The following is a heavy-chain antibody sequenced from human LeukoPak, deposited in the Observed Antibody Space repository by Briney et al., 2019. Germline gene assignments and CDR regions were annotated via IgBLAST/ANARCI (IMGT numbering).Heavy chain of an antibody. CDR3: AREGTTAYMDV. CDR1: GGSIRSYY. D-gene: IGHD1-7*01. V-gene: IGHV4-59*01. Sequence: SETLSLTCTVSGGSIRSYYWSWIRQPPGKGLEWIGYISYSGSTSYNPSLKSRVTISVDTSKSQFSLNLRFVTAADTALYYCAREGTTAYMDVWGKGTTFTVSS. CDR2: ISYSGST. J-gene: IGHJ6*03.